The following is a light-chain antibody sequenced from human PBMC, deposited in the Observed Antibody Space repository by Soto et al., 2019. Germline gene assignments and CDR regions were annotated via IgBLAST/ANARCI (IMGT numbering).Light chain of an antibody. V-gene: IGLV1-47*01. CDR1: SSNIGSNY. J-gene: IGLJ2*01. Sequence: QSVLTQPPSASGTPGQRVTISCSGSSSNIGSNYVYWYQQLPGTAPKLLLYRNNQRPSGVPDGFSGSKSGTSASLAISGLRSEDEADYYCAACDDSLSGRVFGGGTKLTVL. CDR2: RNN. CDR3: AACDDSLSGRV.